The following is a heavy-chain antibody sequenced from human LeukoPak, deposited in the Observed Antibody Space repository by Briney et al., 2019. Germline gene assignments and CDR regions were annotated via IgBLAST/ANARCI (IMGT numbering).Heavy chain of an antibody. J-gene: IGHJ6*03. CDR1: GFTFSESY. CDR3: ARGYSGSYYAYYYYYMDV. Sequence: GGSLRLSCAASGFTFSESYMTWIRQAPGKGLELVSYISHTGDSVYYVDSVKGRFTISRDNAKNSLYLQMNSLRAEDTAVYYCARGYSGSYYAYYYYYMDVWGKGTTVTISS. V-gene: IGHV3-11*04. CDR2: ISHTGDSV. D-gene: IGHD1-26*01.